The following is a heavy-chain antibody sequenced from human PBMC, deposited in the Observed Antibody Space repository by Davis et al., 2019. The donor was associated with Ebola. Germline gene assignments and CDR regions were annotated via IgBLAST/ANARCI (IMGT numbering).Heavy chain of an antibody. CDR1: GVSFSGYY. CDR3: ARGGGYGGYGMDV. J-gene: IGHJ6*02. CDR2: TNHSGRT. Sequence: MPSETLSLTCAVSGVSFSGYYCHWIRHPPGTGLEWIGETNHSGRTNYHPSPKSRVTMSVDTSKNQFPLRVRSVTVADTAVYYCARGGGYGGYGMDVWGQGTTVTVSS. V-gene: IGHV4-34*01. D-gene: IGHD6-25*01.